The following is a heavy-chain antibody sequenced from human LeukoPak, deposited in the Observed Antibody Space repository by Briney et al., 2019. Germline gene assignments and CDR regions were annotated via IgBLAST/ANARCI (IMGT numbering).Heavy chain of an antibody. J-gene: IGHJ4*02. V-gene: IGHV3-23*01. D-gene: IGHD3-16*02. Sequence: GGSLRLSCAPSGFTFSNYAMNWVRQAPGKGLEWVSVISGSGGSTNYVDSVKGRFTISRDNSQNMVYLQMNSLRAEDTAIYYCAKDRNWGSYRYPDYWGQGTLVTVSS. CDR2: ISGSGGST. CDR3: AKDRNWGSYRYPDY. CDR1: GFTFSNYA.